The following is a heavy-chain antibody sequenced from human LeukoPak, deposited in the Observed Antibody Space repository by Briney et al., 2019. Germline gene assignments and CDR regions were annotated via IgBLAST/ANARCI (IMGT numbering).Heavy chain of an antibody. CDR3: ARSLWFATTNFDH. V-gene: IGHV3-30-3*01. Sequence: GGSLSLSCAVSGFTFNSYAMHWVRQTPGKGLEWVAVISYEGSNKYYADSVKGRFTISRDNSMHTLYLQMNSLRVEDTAIYYCARSLWFATTNFDHWGQGSLVTVSS. CDR2: ISYEGSNK. D-gene: IGHD3-10*01. CDR1: GFTFNSYA. J-gene: IGHJ4*02.